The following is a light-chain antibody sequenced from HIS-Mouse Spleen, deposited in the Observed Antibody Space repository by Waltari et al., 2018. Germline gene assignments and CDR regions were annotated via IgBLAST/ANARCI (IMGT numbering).Light chain of an antibody. CDR1: SLRSYY. V-gene: IGLV3-19*01. J-gene: IGLJ2*01. CDR2: GKN. CDR3: NSRDSSGNHVV. Sequence: SSELTQDPAVSVALGQTVRITCQGDSLRSYYASWYQQKPRQAPVLVIYGKNNRPSGIQDRFSGSSSGNTASLTITGAQAEDEADYYCNSRDSSGNHVVFGGGTKLTVL.